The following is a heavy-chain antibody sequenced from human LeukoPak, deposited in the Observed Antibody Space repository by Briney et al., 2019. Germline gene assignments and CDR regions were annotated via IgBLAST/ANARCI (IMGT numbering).Heavy chain of an antibody. Sequence: SETLSLTCTVSGGSISSSSYYWGWIRQPPGKGLEWIGSIYYSGSTYYNPSLKSRVTISVDTSKNQFSLKLSSVTAADTAVYYCARAQLDFWSGYYHEIDYWGQGTLVTVSS. V-gene: IGHV4-39*07. CDR2: IYYSGST. CDR3: ARAQLDFWSGYYHEIDY. D-gene: IGHD3-3*01. CDR1: GGSISSSSYY. J-gene: IGHJ4*02.